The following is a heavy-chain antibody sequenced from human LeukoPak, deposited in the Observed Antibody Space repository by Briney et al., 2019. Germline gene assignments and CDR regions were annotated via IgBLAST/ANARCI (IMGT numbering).Heavy chain of an antibody. J-gene: IGHJ4*02. V-gene: IGHV4-59*12. Sequence: PSETLSLTCTVSGGSISSYYWSWIRQPPGKGLEWIGNIYYSGSTNYNPSLKSRVTISLDTSKNQFSLKLSSVTAADTAVYYCARDRYYYDTSGYSIFDYWGQGTLVTVSS. CDR2: IYYSGST. CDR3: ARDRYYYDTSGYSIFDY. D-gene: IGHD3-22*01. CDR1: GGSISSYY.